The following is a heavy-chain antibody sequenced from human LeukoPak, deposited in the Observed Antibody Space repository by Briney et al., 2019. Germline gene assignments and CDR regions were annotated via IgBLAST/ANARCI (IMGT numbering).Heavy chain of an antibody. J-gene: IGHJ4*02. V-gene: IGHV3-7*01. CDR2: IKQDGSEK. Sequence: GGSLRLSCAASRFTFNDYWMTWVRQAPGKGLEWVANIKQDGSEKHYLASVKGRFTISRDNAKNSLYLQMNSLRAEDTGIYYCTRDSPPDYWGQGTLVTVSS. CDR3: TRDSPPDY. CDR1: RFTFNDYW.